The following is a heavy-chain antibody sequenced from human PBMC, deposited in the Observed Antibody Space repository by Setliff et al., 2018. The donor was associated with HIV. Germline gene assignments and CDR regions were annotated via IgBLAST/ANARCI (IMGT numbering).Heavy chain of an antibody. V-gene: IGHV4-59*08. J-gene: IGHJ4*02. D-gene: IGHD6-13*01. CDR3: ARGSSWPYYFDY. Sequence: PSETLSLTCTVSGVSIENNFWSWFRQPPGKGLEWIGYISYTGSTNYDPSLKSRVTISVDTSKNQFSLKLSSVTAADTAVYYCARGSSWPYYFDYWGQGTLVTVSS. CDR2: ISYTGST. CDR1: GVSIENNF.